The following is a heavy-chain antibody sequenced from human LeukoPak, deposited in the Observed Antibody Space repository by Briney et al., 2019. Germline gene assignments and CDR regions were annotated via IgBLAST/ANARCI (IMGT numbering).Heavy chain of an antibody. D-gene: IGHD5-24*01. Sequence: PGGSLRLSCAASGFTFNNYGMHWVRQAPGKGLEWVAVISSDGTQKYYADSVKGRVTISRDDFKKTVYLQMNSLRGEDTAVYYCAKSLGGYNTGDYSYYGMDVWGQGTTVSVSS. V-gene: IGHV3-30*18. CDR1: GFTFNNYG. CDR3: AKSLGGYNTGDYSYYGMDV. J-gene: IGHJ6*02. CDR2: ISSDGTQK.